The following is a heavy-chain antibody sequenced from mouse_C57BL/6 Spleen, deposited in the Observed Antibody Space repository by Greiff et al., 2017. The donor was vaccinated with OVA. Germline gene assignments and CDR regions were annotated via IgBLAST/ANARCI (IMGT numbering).Heavy chain of an antibody. CDR1: GFTFSDYG. D-gene: IGHD1-1*01. Sequence: DVKLVESGGGLVKPGGSLKLSCAASGFTFSDYGMHWVRQAPEKGLEWVAYISSGSSTIYYADTVKGRFTISRDNAKNTLFLQMTSLRSEDTAMYYCAREATVVAHFDYWGQGTTLTVSS. CDR3: AREATVVAHFDY. V-gene: IGHV5-17*01. CDR2: ISSGSSTI. J-gene: IGHJ2*01.